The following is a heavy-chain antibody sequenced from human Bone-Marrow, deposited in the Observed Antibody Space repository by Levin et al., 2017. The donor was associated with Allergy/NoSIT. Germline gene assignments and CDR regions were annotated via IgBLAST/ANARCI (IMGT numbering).Heavy chain of an antibody. V-gene: IGHV3-53*01. Sequence: GGSLRLSCTASGFTVSNNYMTWVRQAPGKGLEWVSVINSGGSTYYTDSVKGRFTISRDISKNTLYLQMNSLRAEDTAVYYCTRDPGGAERGGFDYWGQGTLVTVSS. J-gene: IGHJ4*02. CDR1: GFTVSNNY. D-gene: IGHD1-1*01. CDR3: TRDPGGAERGGFDY. CDR2: INSGGST.